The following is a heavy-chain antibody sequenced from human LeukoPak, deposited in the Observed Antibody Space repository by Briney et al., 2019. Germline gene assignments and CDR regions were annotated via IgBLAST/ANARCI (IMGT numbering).Heavy chain of an antibody. CDR3: ARGSGTYYNVDY. V-gene: IGHV1-58*02. D-gene: IGHD3-10*01. CDR2: IVVGSGNT. Sequence: TSAMVSCKTSGFTSISSAMQCVRQPRARSREGRGWIVVGSGNTNYAQTFQERVTITGDTSTSRAYMELSTLRAEDTALYYCARGSGTYYNVDYWGQGTLVTVSS. J-gene: IGHJ4*02. CDR1: GFTSISSA.